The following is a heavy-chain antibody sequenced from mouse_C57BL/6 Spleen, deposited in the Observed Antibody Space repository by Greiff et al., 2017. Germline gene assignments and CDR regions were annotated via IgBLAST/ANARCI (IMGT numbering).Heavy chain of an antibody. J-gene: IGHJ2*01. CDR1: GFTFSDYY. CDR2: ISTGGGST. D-gene: IGHD1-2*01. Sequence: DVHLVESGGGLVQPGGSLKLSCEASGFTFSDYYMYWVSQTPEKRLEWVAYISTGGGSTYYQETVKGRFTLYRDNAKNTLYLQMSRLKSEDTAIYYCARGLGHYFSEWGQGTTRTVSS. V-gene: IGHV5-12*01. CDR3: ARGLGHYFSE.